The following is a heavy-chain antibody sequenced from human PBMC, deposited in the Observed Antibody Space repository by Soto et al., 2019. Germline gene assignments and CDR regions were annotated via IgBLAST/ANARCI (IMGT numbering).Heavy chain of an antibody. Sequence: GLDLEWLALIYWDDDKRYSPSLKSRLTITKDTSKNQVVLTMTNMDPVDTATYYCAHLTLGWFDPWGQGTLVTVSS. J-gene: IGHJ5*02. CDR2: IYWDDDK. CDR3: AHLTLGWFDP. V-gene: IGHV2-5*02.